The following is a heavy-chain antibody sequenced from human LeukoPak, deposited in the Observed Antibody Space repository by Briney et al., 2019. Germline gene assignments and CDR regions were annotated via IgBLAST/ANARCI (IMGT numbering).Heavy chain of an antibody. V-gene: IGHV3-7*01. CDR1: GFTLSRSW. CDR3: ATDVGAD. J-gene: IGHJ4*02. CDR2: IKEDGSEK. Sequence: GGSLRLSCAASGFTLSRSWMTWVRQTPGKGLQWVANIKEDGSEKYYVDSVKSRFTISRDNAKNSLYLQMNSLRAEDTAVYYCATDVGADWGQGTLVTVSS.